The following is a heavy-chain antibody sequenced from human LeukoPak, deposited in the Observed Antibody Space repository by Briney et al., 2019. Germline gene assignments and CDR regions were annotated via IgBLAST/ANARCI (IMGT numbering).Heavy chain of an antibody. J-gene: IGHJ4*02. CDR1: GFSLSDYY. CDR2: ITNRGSTI. D-gene: IGHD2-21*02. CDR3: ARDRGVVVPAMGYYFDY. Sequence: GGSLGLSCAASGFSLSDYYMSWIRQAPGKGLEWISYITNRGSTIFYTDSVKGRFTISRDNARNSLYLQLNSLRAEDTAIYYCARDRGVVVPAMGYYFDYWGQGALVTVSS. V-gene: IGHV3-11*01.